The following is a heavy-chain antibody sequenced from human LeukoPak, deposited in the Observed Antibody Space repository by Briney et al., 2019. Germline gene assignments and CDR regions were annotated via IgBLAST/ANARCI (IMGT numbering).Heavy chain of an antibody. V-gene: IGHV3-21*01. CDR2: ISSSGNYR. CDR1: GFTFSSYS. J-gene: IGHJ5*02. D-gene: IGHD2-15*01. Sequence: PGGSLRLSCAASGFTFSSYSMNWIRQAPGKGLEWVSSISSSGNYRYHADSVDGRFTISRDNAKNSLYLQMNSLRAEDTAVYYCARDRGGAYCSSGTCYSVSDLWGQGTLVSVSA. CDR3: ARDRGGAYCSSGTCYSVSDL.